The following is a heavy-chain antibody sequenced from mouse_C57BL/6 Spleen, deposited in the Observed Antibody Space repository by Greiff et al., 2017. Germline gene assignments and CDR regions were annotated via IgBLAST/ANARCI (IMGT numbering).Heavy chain of an antibody. V-gene: IGHV10-1*01. CDR2: IRSKGNNYAS. CDR1: GFSFNTYA. J-gene: IGHJ3*01. Sequence: EVKVVESGGGLVQPKGSLKLSCAASGFSFNTYAMNWVRQAPGQGLEWVARIRSKGNNYASYYAVSVKDRFTISRDGSESMLYMQMNNLKTEDTAMYYCLRQEGRGFAYWGQGTLVTVSS. D-gene: IGHD3-3*01. CDR3: LRQEGRGFAY.